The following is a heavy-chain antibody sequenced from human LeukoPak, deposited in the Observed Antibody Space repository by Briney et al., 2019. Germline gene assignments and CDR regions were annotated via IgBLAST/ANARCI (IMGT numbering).Heavy chain of an antibody. J-gene: IGHJ6*03. CDR1: GFTFSSYS. CDR3: ARDFWEVDTAMVYYMDV. V-gene: IGHV3-21*01. CDR2: ISSSSSYI. D-gene: IGHD5-18*01. Sequence: PGGSLRLSCAASGFTFSSYSMNWVRQAPGKGLEWVSSISSSSSYIYYADSVKGRFTISRDNAKNSLYLQMNSLRAEDTAVYYCARDFWEVDTAMVYYMDVWGKGTTVTVSS.